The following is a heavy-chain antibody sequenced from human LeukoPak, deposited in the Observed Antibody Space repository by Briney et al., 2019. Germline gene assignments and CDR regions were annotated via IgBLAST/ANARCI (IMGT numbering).Heavy chain of an antibody. CDR3: ARGSPHYDFWSGYGCDY. Sequence: GGSLRLSCAASGFTFSSYSMNWVRQAPGKGLEWVSYISSSSSTIYYADSVKGRFTISRDNVKNSLYLQMNSLRAEDTAVYYCARGSPHYDFWSGYGCDYWGQGTLVTVSS. D-gene: IGHD3-3*01. CDR2: ISSSSSTI. J-gene: IGHJ4*02. CDR1: GFTFSSYS. V-gene: IGHV3-48*01.